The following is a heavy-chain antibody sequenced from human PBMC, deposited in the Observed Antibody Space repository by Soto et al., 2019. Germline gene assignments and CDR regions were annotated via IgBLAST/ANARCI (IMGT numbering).Heavy chain of an antibody. V-gene: IGHV1-18*01. D-gene: IGHD3-22*01. CDR1: GYTFHDYA. CDR2: INPYSAYA. Sequence: QVQLVQSGAEVKEPGASVKVSCKASGYTFHDYAISWVRQAPGQGLEWMGWINPYSAYAQSAQNLRGRVSTTTDTSTNTAYMELRNLRADDTAVYYCARNSSDLNGWLDPWGQGTLVTVSS. CDR3: ARNSSDLNGWLDP. J-gene: IGHJ5*02.